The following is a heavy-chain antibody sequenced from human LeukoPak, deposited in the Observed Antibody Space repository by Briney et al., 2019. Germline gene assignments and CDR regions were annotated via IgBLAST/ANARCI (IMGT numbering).Heavy chain of an antibody. CDR2: INSDGRST. CDR1: GNYW. D-gene: IGHD6-6*01. J-gene: IGHJ5*02. Sequence: GGSLRLSCAASGNYWMHWVRQAPGKGLVWVSHINSDGRSTTYADSVKGRFTISRDNAKNTLYLQMNSLRAEDTAVYYCARTGIAARPTVWFDPWGQGTLVTVSP. CDR3: ARTGIAARPTVWFDP. V-gene: IGHV3-74*01.